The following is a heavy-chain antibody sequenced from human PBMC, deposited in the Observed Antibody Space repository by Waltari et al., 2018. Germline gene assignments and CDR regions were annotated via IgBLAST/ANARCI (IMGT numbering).Heavy chain of an antibody. CDR2: IESDESRT. V-gene: IGHV3-74*03. Sequence: EVQLVESGGALVQPGGSLRLSCATSGFTFSTYWMHWVRQAPGKGRMWVAHIESDESRTTYAESVKGRFTISRDNAKNTVYLQMNSLRDDDTAVYYCVRDEPGDGLDYWGQGTLVTVSS. D-gene: IGHD7-27*01. CDR1: GFTFSTYW. J-gene: IGHJ4*02. CDR3: VRDEPGDGLDY.